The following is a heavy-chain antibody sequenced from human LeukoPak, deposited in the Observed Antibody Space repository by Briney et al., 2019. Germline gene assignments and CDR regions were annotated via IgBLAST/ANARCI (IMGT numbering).Heavy chain of an antibody. J-gene: IGHJ6*03. CDR2: IYPGDSGT. CDR3: ARQEGRSYPQGYYYYMNV. V-gene: IGHV5-51*01. CDR1: GYSFTSYW. D-gene: IGHD1-26*01. Sequence: GESLKISCKGSGYSFTSYWIGWVRQMPGKGLEWMGIIYPGDSGTRYSPSFQGQVTISADKSISTAYLQWSSLKPSDTAMYYCARQEGRSYPQGYYYYMNVWGKGTTVTVSS.